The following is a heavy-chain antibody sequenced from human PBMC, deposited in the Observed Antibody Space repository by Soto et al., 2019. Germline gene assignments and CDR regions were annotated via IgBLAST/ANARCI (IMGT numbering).Heavy chain of an antibody. D-gene: IGHD2-8*02. J-gene: IGHJ4*02. CDR3: ARDKITGLFDY. Sequence: QVQLQQWGAGLLKPSETLSLTCAVYGGSFSGYYWTWIRQPPGMGLEWIGEINHSGSTNYNPSLKSRVTISVDTSKNQFSLKLTSVTAADTDVYYCARDKITGLFDYWGQGTLVTVSS. CDR1: GGSFSGYY. V-gene: IGHV4-34*01. CDR2: INHSGST.